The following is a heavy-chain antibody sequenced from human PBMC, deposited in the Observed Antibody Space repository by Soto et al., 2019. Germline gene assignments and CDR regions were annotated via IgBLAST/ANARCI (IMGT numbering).Heavy chain of an antibody. CDR1: GYTFTSYG. Sequence: GASVRVSCKASGYTFTSYGISWVRQAPGQGLERMGWISAYNGNTNYAQKLQGRVTMTTDTSTSTAYMELRSLRSDDTAVYYCASGLNSSSWYGSNYYYGMDVWGQGTTVTVAS. J-gene: IGHJ6*02. CDR2: ISAYNGNT. D-gene: IGHD6-13*01. CDR3: ASGLNSSSWYGSNYYYGMDV. V-gene: IGHV1-18*01.